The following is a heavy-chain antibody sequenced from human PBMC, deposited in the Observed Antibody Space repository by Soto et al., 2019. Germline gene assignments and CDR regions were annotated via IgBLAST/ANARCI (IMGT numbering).Heavy chain of an antibody. CDR1: GFTFDDYA. V-gene: IGHV3-9*01. CDR2: ISWNSGSI. D-gene: IGHD3-3*01. CDR3: AKDTYDFWTLTRYFDY. Sequence: GGSLRLSCAASGFTFDDYAMHWVRQAPGKGLEWVSGISWNSGSIGYADSVKGRFTISRDNAKNSLYLQMNSLRAEDTALYYCAKDTYDFWTLTRYFDYWGQGPLVTVSS. J-gene: IGHJ4*02.